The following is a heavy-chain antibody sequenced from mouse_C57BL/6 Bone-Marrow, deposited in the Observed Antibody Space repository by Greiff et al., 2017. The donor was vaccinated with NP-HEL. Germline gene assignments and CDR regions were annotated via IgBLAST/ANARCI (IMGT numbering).Heavy chain of an antibody. J-gene: IGHJ2*01. CDR1: GFTFSSYG. Sequence: EVQLVESGGDLVKPGGSLKLSCAASGFTFSSYGMSWVRQTPDKRLEWVATISSGGSYTYYPDSVKGRFTISRDNAKNTLYLQMSSLKSEDTAMYYCARHRGFDYWGQGTTLTVSS. V-gene: IGHV5-6*01. CDR2: ISSGGSYT. CDR3: ARHRGFDY.